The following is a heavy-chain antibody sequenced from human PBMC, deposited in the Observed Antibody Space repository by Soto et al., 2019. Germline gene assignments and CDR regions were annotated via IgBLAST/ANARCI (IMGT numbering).Heavy chain of an antibody. CDR2: IWYDGSNK. J-gene: IGHJ4*02. Sequence: GESLRISCEASGFTLSRHGMHWVRQAPGKGLEWVAVIWYDGSNKYYADSVKGRFTISRDNSKNTLYLQMNSLRAEDTAVYYCARATGSYGLFDYWGQGT. D-gene: IGHD1-26*01. V-gene: IGHV3-33*01. CDR3: ARATGSYGLFDY. CDR1: GFTLSRHG.